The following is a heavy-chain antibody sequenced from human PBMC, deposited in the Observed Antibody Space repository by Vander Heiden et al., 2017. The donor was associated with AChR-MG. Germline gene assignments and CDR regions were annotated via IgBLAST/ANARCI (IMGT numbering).Heavy chain of an antibody. Sequence: QVHLQQRGAGLSKPSETLSLTRALDGGSFSGYYWGWIRQPPGKGREWVGEISHSGGTNYNPSRKSRVTISVDTSKNQFSLNLNSVTAAETAVYYCVRDYGYCTSTNCGHWFDPWGQGTLVTVSS. CDR1: GGSFSGYY. D-gene: IGHD2-2*03. J-gene: IGHJ5*02. CDR2: ISHSGGT. CDR3: VRDYGYCTSTNCGHWFDP. V-gene: IGHV4-34*01.